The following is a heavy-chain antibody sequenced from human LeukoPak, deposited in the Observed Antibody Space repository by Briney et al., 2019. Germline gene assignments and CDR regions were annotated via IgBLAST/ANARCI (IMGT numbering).Heavy chain of an antibody. V-gene: IGHV3-48*01. CDR1: GFTFSSYS. Sequence: GGSLRLSCAASGFTFSSYSMNWVRQAPGKGLEWVSYISSSSSTIYYADSVKGRFTISRDNAKNSLYLQTNSLRAEDTAVYYCARESPSYCGGDCYLSWGQGTLVTVSS. CDR3: ARESPSYCGGDCYLS. D-gene: IGHD2-21*01. CDR2: ISSSSSTI. J-gene: IGHJ4*02.